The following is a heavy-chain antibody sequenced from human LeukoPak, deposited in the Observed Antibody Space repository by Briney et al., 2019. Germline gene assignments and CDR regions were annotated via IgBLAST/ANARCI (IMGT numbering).Heavy chain of an antibody. Sequence: SVKVSCKASGGTFSSYAISWVRQAPGQGLEWMGGIIPIFGTANYAQKFQGRVTITADESTSTAYMELSSLRSEDTAVYYCARGTIEGSGYYFGAFDYWGQGTLVTVSS. CDR2: IIPIFGTA. CDR1: GGTFSSYA. J-gene: IGHJ4*02. CDR3: ARGTIEGSGYYFGAFDY. V-gene: IGHV1-69*13. D-gene: IGHD3-3*01.